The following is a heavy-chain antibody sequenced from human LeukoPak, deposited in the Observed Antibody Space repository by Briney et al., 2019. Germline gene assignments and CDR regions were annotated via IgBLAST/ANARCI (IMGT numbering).Heavy chain of an antibody. CDR2: INPNSGGT. V-gene: IGHV1-2*02. J-gene: IGHJ4*02. D-gene: IGHD2-21*02. CDR3: ARYMGVVVTATRFDY. CDR1: GYTFTGYY. Sequence: GASVKVSCKASGYTFTGYYIHWVRQAPGQGLEWMGWINPNSGGTKYAQKFQGRAPMTRDTSISTAYVELRRLRSDDTAVYYCARYMGVVVTATRFDYWGQGTLVTVSS.